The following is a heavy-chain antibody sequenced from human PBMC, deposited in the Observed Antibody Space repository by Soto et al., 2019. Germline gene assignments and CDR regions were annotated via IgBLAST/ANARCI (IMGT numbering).Heavy chain of an antibody. D-gene: IGHD1-1*01. V-gene: IGHV3-15*07. CDR2: IKSKTDGGTT. J-gene: IGHJ3*02. CDR1: GFTFSNAW. Sequence: PGGSLRLSCAASGFTFSNAWMNWVRQAPGKGLEWVGRIKSKTDGGTTDYAAPVKGRFTISRDDSKNTLYLQMNSMKTEDTAVYYCTTDLQVASLAAFDIWGQGTMVTVSS. CDR3: TTDLQVASLAAFDI.